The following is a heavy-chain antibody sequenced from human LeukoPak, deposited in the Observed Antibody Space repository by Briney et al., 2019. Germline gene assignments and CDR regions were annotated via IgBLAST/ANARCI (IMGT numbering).Heavy chain of an antibody. Sequence: PGGSLRLSCAASGFTFSDYYMSWIRQAPGKGLEWVSYISSSGSTIYYADSVKGRFTISRDNAKNSLYLQMNSLRAEDTAVYYCARAGLQYQLLYWFDYWGQGTLVTVSS. CDR3: ARAGLQYQLLYWFDY. J-gene: IGHJ4*02. V-gene: IGHV3-11*01. CDR1: GFTFSDYY. CDR2: ISSSGSTI. D-gene: IGHD2-2*02.